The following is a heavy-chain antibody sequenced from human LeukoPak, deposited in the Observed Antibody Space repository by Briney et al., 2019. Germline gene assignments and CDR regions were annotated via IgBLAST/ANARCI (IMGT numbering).Heavy chain of an antibody. Sequence: GGSLRLSCAASGFTFSSYAMSWVRRAPGKGLEWVSAISGSGGSIYYADSVKGRFTISRDNSKNTLYLQMNSLRAEDTAVYYCAKDPAPPFSNVNWGQGTLVTVSS. J-gene: IGHJ4*02. CDR1: GFTFSSYA. CDR3: AKDPAPPFSNVN. CDR2: ISGSGGSI. D-gene: IGHD2-15*01. V-gene: IGHV3-23*01.